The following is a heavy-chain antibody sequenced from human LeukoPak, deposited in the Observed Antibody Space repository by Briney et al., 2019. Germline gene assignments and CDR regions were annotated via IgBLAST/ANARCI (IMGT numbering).Heavy chain of an antibody. J-gene: IGHJ3*02. Sequence: SGRSRRLSCAASGFSFSSHGIHWVRQAPGKGLEWVAVIWYDGTNKYYADSVKGRLTISRDNSKKTVYPQMNSLRAEDTAVYYCARDKNDAFDIWGQGTMVTVSS. CDR1: GFSFSSHG. V-gene: IGHV3-33*01. CDR3: ARDKNDAFDI. CDR2: IWYDGTNK.